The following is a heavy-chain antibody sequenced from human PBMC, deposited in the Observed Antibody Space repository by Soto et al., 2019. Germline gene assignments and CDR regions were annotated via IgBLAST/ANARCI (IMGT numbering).Heavy chain of an antibody. V-gene: IGHV3-33*01. CDR2: IWYDGSNK. D-gene: IGHD2-15*01. CDR1: GFTFSSYG. CDR3: ATGGFCSGGSCYVTFDY. Sequence: QVQLVESGGGVVQPGRSLRLSCAASGFTFSSYGMHWVRQAPGKGLEWVAVIWYDGSNKYYADSVKGRFTISRDNSKNTLYLQMNSLRAEDTAVYYCATGGFCSGGSCYVTFDYWGQGTLVTVSS. J-gene: IGHJ4*02.